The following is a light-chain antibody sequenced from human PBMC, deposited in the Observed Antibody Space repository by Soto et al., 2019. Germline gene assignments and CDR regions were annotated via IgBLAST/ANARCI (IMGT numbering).Light chain of an antibody. CDR3: QQYNNWPLT. Sequence: EIVVTQPPATLSVSPGERATLSCRASQSVSSNLAWYQQKPGQAPRLLIYGASTRATGIPARFSGSGSGTEFTLTISSLQSEDFAVYYCQQYNNWPLTFGQGTKVDIK. V-gene: IGKV3-15*01. CDR1: QSVSSN. CDR2: GAS. J-gene: IGKJ2*01.